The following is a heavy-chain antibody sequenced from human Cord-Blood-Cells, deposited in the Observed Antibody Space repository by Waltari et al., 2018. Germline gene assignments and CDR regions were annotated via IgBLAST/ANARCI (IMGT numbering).Heavy chain of an antibody. J-gene: IGHJ4*02. CDR1: GYTFTSYY. D-gene: IGHD1-26*01. V-gene: IGHV1-46*01. CDR3: ASVTVGGSYDY. CDR2: INPSGGRT. Sequence: QVQLVQSGAEVKKPGASVKVSCKASGYTFTSYYMHWVRQAPGQGLEWMGIINPSGGRTSYAQKVQGRVTMTRDTSTSTVYMELSSLRSEDTAVYYCASVTVGGSYDYWGQGTLVTVSS.